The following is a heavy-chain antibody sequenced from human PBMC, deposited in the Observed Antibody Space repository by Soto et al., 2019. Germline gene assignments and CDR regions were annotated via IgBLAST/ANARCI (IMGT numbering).Heavy chain of an antibody. V-gene: IGHV1-3*01. J-gene: IGHJ4*02. CDR3: ARGKRYFDLLSSFDY. CDR2: INSGNGDT. Sequence: GASVKVSCKASGYTFTSYAMHWVRQAPGQRLEWLAWINSGNGDTKYSQDFQGRVTITRDTSASTAYMELSSLGSEDTAVYYCARGKRYFDLLSSFDYWGQGTLVTVSS. D-gene: IGHD3-9*01. CDR1: GYTFTSYA.